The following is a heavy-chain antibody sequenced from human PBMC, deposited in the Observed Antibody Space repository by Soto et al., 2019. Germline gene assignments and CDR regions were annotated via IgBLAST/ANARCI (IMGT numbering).Heavy chain of an antibody. CDR2: ISSDNSYI. Sequence: PGGSLRLSCAASGFTFSSYTMNWVRQAPGKGLEWVSSISSDNSYIHYTDSVKGRFTISRDNAKNSLYLQLNSLRAEATAEYYCASRSELLCVGESLYDMDVWGQGTMVTVSS. V-gene: IGHV3-21*01. CDR1: GFTFSSYT. D-gene: IGHD3-10*01. CDR3: ASRSELLCVGESLYDMDV. J-gene: IGHJ6*02.